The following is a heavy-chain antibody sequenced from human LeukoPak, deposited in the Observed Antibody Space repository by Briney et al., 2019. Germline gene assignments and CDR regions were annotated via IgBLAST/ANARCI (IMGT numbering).Heavy chain of an antibody. D-gene: IGHD3-10*01. J-gene: IGHJ6*03. Sequence: PGRSLRLSCVASGFSFHDYVMHWVRQAPGKGLAWVSFISWRINSLAYADPRRRRFTISRDKAKNSLYLQMNSLRAEDTGLYYCARDSRSGSYSYYYMDVWGIGTTVTVSS. CDR3: ARDSRSGSYSYYYMDV. V-gene: IGHV3-9*01. CDR2: ISWRINSL. CDR1: GFSFHDYV.